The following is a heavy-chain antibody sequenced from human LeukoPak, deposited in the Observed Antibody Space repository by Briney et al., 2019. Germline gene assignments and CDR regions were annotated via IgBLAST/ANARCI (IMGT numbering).Heavy chain of an antibody. J-gene: IGHJ4*02. CDR3: AREGLWFRSSDN. D-gene: IGHD3-10*01. CDR1: GFTFSSYS. V-gene: IGHV3-7*01. Sequence: QPGGSLRLSCAASGFTFSSYSMSWVRQAPGKGLEWVANIKQDGSEKYYVDSVKGRFTISRDNAKNSLYLQMNSLRAEDTAVYHCAREGLWFRSSDNWGQGTLVTVSS. CDR2: IKQDGSEK.